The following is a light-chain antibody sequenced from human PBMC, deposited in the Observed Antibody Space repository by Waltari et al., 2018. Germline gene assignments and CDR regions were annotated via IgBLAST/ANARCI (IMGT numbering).Light chain of an antibody. J-gene: IGKJ4*01. V-gene: IGKV2-28*01. CDR1: QSLLHSIGNNH. Sequence: IVMTPSPLSLPVTPGQPASIACRPGQSLLHSIGNNHLEWYLQKPGQSPQFLIYLGSTRASGVPDRFSGSGSGTDFTLKISRVEADDVGVYYCMQALQTPLTFGGGTKVEIK. CDR3: MQALQTPLT. CDR2: LGS.